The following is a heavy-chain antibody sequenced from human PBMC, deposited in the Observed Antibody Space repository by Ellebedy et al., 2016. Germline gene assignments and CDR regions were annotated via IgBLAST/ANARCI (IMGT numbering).Heavy chain of an antibody. CDR1: GGTFSSYA. D-gene: IGHD6-19*01. CDR3: ARGEWLGWFDP. Sequence: ASVKVSCKASGGTFSSYAISWVRQAPGQGLEWMGGIIPFLGIANYAQKFQGRVTITADKSTSTAYMELSSLRSEDTAVYYCARGEWLGWFDPWGQGTLVTVSS. V-gene: IGHV1-69*10. J-gene: IGHJ5*02. CDR2: IIPFLGIA.